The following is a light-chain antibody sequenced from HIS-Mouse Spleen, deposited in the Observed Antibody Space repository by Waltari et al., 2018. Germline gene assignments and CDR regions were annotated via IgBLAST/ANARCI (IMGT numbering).Light chain of an antibody. CDR2: SNN. CDR3: AAWDDSLNGWV. Sequence: QSVLTQPPSASGTPVQRVTISCSGSSSNIGSNTVNWYHQLPGTAPKPLIYSNNQRPSGVPDRFSGSKSGTSASLAISGLQSEDEADYYCAAWDDSLNGWVFGGGTKLTVL. V-gene: IGLV1-44*01. J-gene: IGLJ3*02. CDR1: SSNIGSNT.